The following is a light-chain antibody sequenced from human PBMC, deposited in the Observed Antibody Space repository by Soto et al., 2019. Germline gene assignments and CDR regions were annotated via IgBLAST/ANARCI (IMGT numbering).Light chain of an antibody. CDR3: QSYDSSLSALM. J-gene: IGLJ3*02. CDR1: SSNNGAGYD. CDR2: TNS. Sequence: QSVLTQPPSVSGATGQGVTISCAGTSSNNGAGYDVHWYQQVPGTAPKLLIYTNSNRPSGVPDRFSGSKSGTSASLAITGLQAADEADYYCQSYDSSLSALMFGGGTKLTVL. V-gene: IGLV1-40*01.